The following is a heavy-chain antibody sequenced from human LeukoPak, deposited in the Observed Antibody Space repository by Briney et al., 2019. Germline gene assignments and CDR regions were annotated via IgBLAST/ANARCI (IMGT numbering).Heavy chain of an antibody. V-gene: IGHV1-69*05. CDR1: GGTFSSYA. Sequence: ASVKVSCKASGGTFSSYAISWVRQAPGQGLEWMGGIIPIFGTSNYAQKFQGRVTITTDESTSTAYMELSSLRSEDTAVYYCARASIQDYYDSSGSFDYWGPGTLVTVSS. D-gene: IGHD3-22*01. J-gene: IGHJ4*02. CDR2: IIPIFGTS. CDR3: ARASIQDYYDSSGSFDY.